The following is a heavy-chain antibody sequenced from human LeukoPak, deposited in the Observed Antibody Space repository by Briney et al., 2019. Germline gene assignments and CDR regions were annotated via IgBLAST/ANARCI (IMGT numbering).Heavy chain of an antibody. CDR1: GGSISSYY. V-gene: IGHV4-59*08. J-gene: IGHJ4*02. CDR3: ERHNSFTSGYNY. D-gene: IGHD3-10*01. CDR2: IYYSGST. Sequence: SETLSLTCTVPGGSISSYYWSWIRQPPGKGLEWIGYIYYSGSTNYNPSLKSRVTISVDTSKNQFSLKLSSVTAADTAVYYCERHNSFTSGYNYWGQGTLVTVSS.